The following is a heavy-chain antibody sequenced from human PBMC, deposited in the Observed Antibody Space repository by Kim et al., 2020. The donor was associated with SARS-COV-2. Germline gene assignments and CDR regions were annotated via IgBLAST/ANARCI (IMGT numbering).Heavy chain of an antibody. D-gene: IGHD1-26*01. CDR2: IYTSGST. Sequence: SETLSLTCTVSGGSISSYYWSWIRQPAGKGLEWIGRIYTSGSTNYNTSLKSRVTMSVDTSKNQFSLKLSSVTAADTAVYYCARSGLGRKGSQTAFDYWGQGTLVTVSS. CDR1: GGSISSYY. V-gene: IGHV4-4*07. J-gene: IGHJ4*02. CDR3: ARSGLGRKGSQTAFDY.